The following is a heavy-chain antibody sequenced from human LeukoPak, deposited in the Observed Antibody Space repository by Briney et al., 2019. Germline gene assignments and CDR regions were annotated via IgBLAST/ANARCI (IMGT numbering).Heavy chain of an antibody. D-gene: IGHD1-1*01. CDR1: GGSISGKY. CDR3: ARDRGTWNDDGFDY. V-gene: IGHV4-59*12. CDR2: IYYSGST. J-gene: IGHJ4*02. Sequence: SETLSLTCSVSGGSISGKYWSWIRQSPGKGLEWIGYIYYSGSTNYNPSLKSRVTISVDTSKNQFSLKLSSVTAADTAVYYCARDRGTWNDDGFDYWGQGTLVTVSS.